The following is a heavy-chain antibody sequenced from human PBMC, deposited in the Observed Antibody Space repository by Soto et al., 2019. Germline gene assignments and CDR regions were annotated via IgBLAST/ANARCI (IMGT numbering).Heavy chain of an antibody. Sequence: GASVKVSCKASGYTFSNFAMHWVRQAPGQRLEWMGWINPGNGNTKYSQTFQGRVTITRDTSASTAYMELSSLRSEDTAVYYCARAVARGVKTIYYYYGMDAWGQGTTVTVSS. J-gene: IGHJ6*02. D-gene: IGHD3-10*01. V-gene: IGHV1-3*01. CDR2: INPGNGNT. CDR1: GYTFSNFA. CDR3: ARAVARGVKTIYYYYGMDA.